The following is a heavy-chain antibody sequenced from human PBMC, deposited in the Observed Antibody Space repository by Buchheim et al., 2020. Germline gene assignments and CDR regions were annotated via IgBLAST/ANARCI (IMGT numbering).Heavy chain of an antibody. Sequence: QAQLQESGPGLVKPSQTLSLTCTVSGGSISSGGYYWSWIRQHPGKGLEWIGYIYYSGSTYCNPSLKSRVTISVDTSKNQFSLKLSSVTAADTAVYYCARGKILTGLYYDFWRNKGWFEPWGQGTL. J-gene: IGHJ5*02. V-gene: IGHV4-30-4*08. D-gene: IGHD3-3*01. CDR2: IYYSGST. CDR1: GGSISSGGYY. CDR3: ARGKILTGLYYDFWRNKGWFEP.